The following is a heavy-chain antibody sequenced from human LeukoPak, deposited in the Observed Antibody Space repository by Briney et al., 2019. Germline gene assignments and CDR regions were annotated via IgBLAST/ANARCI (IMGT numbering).Heavy chain of an antibody. J-gene: IGHJ4*02. Sequence: PGGSLRLSCAASGFTFSSYWMSWVRQAPGKGLEWVSVIYSGGSTYYADSVKGRFTISRDNSKNTLYLQMNSLRAEDTAVYYCASGDYYDSSGYYSSPAALDYWGQGTLVTVSS. D-gene: IGHD3-22*01. CDR3: ASGDYYDSSGYYSSPAALDY. CDR2: IYSGGST. CDR1: GFTFSSYW. V-gene: IGHV3-53*01.